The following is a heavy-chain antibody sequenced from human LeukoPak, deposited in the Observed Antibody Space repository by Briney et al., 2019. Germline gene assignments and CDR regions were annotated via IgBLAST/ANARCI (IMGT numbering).Heavy chain of an antibody. D-gene: IGHD2-15*01. CDR2: ISGSGGST. CDR1: GFTFSSYA. J-gene: IGHJ4*02. V-gene: IGHV3-23*01. CDR3: ARDEGGPLGGLLDY. Sequence: PWGSLRLSCAASGFTFSSYAMSWVRQAPGKGLEWVSAISGSGGSTYYADSVKGRFTISRDNSKNTLYLQMNSLRAEDTAVYYCARDEGGPLGGLLDYWGQGTLVTVSS.